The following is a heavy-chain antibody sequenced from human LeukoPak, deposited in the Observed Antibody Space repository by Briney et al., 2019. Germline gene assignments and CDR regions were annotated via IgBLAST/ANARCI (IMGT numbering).Heavy chain of an antibody. CDR3: ARDLVGASEEGDAFDI. D-gene: IGHD1-26*01. CDR1: GYTFTSYD. V-gene: IGHV1-8*01. CDR2: MNPNSGNT. Sequence: GASVKVSCKASGYTFTSYDINWVRQATGQGLEWMGWMNPNSGNTGYAQKFQGRVTITADKSTSTAYMELSSLRSEDTAVYYCARDLVGASEEGDAFDIWGQGTMVTVSS. J-gene: IGHJ3*02.